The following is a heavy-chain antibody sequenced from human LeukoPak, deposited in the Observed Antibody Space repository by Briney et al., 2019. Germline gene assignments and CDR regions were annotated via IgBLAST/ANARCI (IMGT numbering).Heavy chain of an antibody. V-gene: IGHV3-48*04. J-gene: IGHJ6*03. CDR2: ISSSGSTI. D-gene: IGHD2-2*01. CDR1: GFTFSSYS. CDR3: ARAGYCSSTSCEVEVEYYYYYMDV. Sequence: GGSLRLSCAASGFTFSSYSMNWVRQAPGKGLEWVSYISSSGSTIYYADSVKGRFTISRDNAKNSLYLQMNSLRAEDTAVYYCARAGYCSSTSCEVEVEYYYYYMDVWGKGTTVTISS.